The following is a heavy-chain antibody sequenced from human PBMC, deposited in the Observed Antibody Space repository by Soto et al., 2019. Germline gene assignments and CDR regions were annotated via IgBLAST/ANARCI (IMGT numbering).Heavy chain of an antibody. J-gene: IGHJ4*02. D-gene: IGHD3-10*01. Sequence: QITLKESGPTLVKPTQTLTLTCTFSGFSLSTRGVAVGWIRQPPGKALEWLALMYWDDDEGYSPSLKSRLTIKKDTSKDQVVLTMINMDPVDTATYYCAHRPRGFSYYFDYWGQGTLVTVSS. CDR2: MYWDDDE. CDR1: GFSLSTRGVA. V-gene: IGHV2-5*02. CDR3: AHRPRGFSYYFDY.